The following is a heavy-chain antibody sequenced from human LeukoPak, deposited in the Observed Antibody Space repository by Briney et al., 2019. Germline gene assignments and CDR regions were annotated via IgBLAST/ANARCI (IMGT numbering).Heavy chain of an antibody. CDR1: GGSFSGYY. CDR2: INHSGST. J-gene: IGHJ4*02. Sequence: SETPSLTCAVYGGSFSGYYWSWIRQPPGKGLEWIGEINHSGSTNYNPSLKSRVTISVDTSKNQFSLKLSSVTAADTAVYYCARGRWVSGPYYFDYWGQGTLVTVSS. CDR3: ARGRWVSGPYYFDY. D-gene: IGHD6-13*01. V-gene: IGHV4-34*01.